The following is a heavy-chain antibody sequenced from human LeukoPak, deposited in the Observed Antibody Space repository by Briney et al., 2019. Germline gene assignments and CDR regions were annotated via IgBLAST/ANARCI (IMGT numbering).Heavy chain of an antibody. CDR3: ARDTHYYGSGSPAFDL. J-gene: IGHJ3*01. Sequence: GGSLRLSCAASGFTFDDYGMSWVRQAPGKGLEWVSGINWNGGSTGYADSVKGRFTISRDNAKNSLYLQLNSLRAEDTALYYCARDTHYYGSGSPAFDLWGRGTMVTVSS. CDR2: INWNGGST. V-gene: IGHV3-20*04. D-gene: IGHD3-10*01. CDR1: GFTFDDYG.